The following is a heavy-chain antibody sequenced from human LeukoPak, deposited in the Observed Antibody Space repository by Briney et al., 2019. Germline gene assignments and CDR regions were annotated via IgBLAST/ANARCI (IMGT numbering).Heavy chain of an antibody. CDR1: GGSISSYY. D-gene: IGHD6-19*01. CDR3: ARGSGFYGY. Sequence: SETLSLTCTVSGGSISSYYWSWIRQPPGKGLEWIGHIYYTGNANYNPPLKSRVTISVDTSKNQFSLKLSSVTAADTAVYYCARGSGFYGYWGQGTLVTVSS. J-gene: IGHJ4*02. V-gene: IGHV4-59*01. CDR2: IYYTGNA.